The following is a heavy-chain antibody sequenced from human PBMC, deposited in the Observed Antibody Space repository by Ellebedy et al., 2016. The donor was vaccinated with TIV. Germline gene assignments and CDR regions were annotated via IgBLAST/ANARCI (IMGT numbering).Heavy chain of an antibody. CDR3: VRHGVVTAHSIFYGLDV. V-gene: IGHV5-10-1*01. Sequence: PGGSLRLSCQTSGYTFANYWITWVRQRPGKGLEWLGRIDPSDLYHNYGPSFRGHVTISADRSTATAYLQWTSLNSSDTAIYYCVRHGVVTAHSIFYGLDVWGQGTTVIVSS. D-gene: IGHD2-21*02. CDR2: IDPSDLYH. CDR1: GYTFANYW. J-gene: IGHJ6*02.